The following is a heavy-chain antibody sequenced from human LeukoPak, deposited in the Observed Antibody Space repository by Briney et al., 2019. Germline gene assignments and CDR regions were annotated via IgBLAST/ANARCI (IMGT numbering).Heavy chain of an antibody. CDR3: ARHRSKWLQSSFDY. D-gene: IGHD5-24*01. CDR2: IYHGGST. J-gene: IGHJ4*02. Sequence: SETLSLTCTVSGYSISSGYYWGWIRQPPGKGLEWIGSIYHGGSTYYNPSLKSRVTISVDTSKNQFSLKLSSVTAADTAVYYCARHRSKWLQSSFDYWGQGTLVTVSS. V-gene: IGHV4-38-2*02. CDR1: GYSISSGYY.